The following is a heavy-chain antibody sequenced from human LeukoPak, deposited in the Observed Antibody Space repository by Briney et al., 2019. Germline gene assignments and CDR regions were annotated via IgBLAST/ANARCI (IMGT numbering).Heavy chain of an antibody. V-gene: IGHV3-21*01. Sequence: GGSLRLSCAVSGFSVTTNDMSWVRQAPGKGLEWVSSISSSSSYIYYADSVKGRFTISRDNAKNSLYLQMNSLRAEDTAVYYCAREAPMVRGVINYWGQGTLVTVSS. J-gene: IGHJ4*02. CDR3: AREAPMVRGVINY. CDR2: ISSSSSYI. CDR1: GFSVTTND. D-gene: IGHD3-10*01.